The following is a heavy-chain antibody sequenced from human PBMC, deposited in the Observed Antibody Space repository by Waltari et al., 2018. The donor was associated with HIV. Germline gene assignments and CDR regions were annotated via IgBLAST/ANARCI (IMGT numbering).Heavy chain of an antibody. CDR1: GYTLTELS. Sequence: QVQLVQSGAEVKKPGASVKVSCKVSGYTLTELSMHWVRQAPGKGLEWMGGFDPEDGETIYAQKFQGRVTMTEDTSTDTAYMELSSLRSEDTAVYYCATPWEDSSGYRDAFDIWGQGTMVTVSS. V-gene: IGHV1-24*01. CDR2: FDPEDGET. J-gene: IGHJ3*02. D-gene: IGHD3-22*01. CDR3: ATPWEDSSGYRDAFDI.